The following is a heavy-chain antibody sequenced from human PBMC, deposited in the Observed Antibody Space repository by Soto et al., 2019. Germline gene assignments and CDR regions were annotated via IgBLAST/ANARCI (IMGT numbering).Heavy chain of an antibody. J-gene: IGHJ4*02. D-gene: IGHD3-22*01. CDR1: GFTFSSYG. Sequence: QVQLVESGGGVVQPGRSLRLSCAASGFTFSSYGMHWVRQAPGKGLEWVAVIWYDGSNKYYADSVKGRFTISRDNSKNTQXLQMNSLRAEDTAVYYCARDSPFEDYYDSSGFFDYWGQGTLVTVSS. CDR3: ARDSPFEDYYDSSGFFDY. CDR2: IWYDGSNK. V-gene: IGHV3-33*01.